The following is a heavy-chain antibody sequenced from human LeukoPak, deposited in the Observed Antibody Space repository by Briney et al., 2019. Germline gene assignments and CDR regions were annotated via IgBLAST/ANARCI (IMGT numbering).Heavy chain of an antibody. D-gene: IGHD1-26*01. Sequence: SETLSLTCTVSGGSISSSSYYWSWIRQPPGKGLEWIGYIYYSGSTNYNPSLKSRVTISVDTSKNQFSLKLSSVTAADTAVYYCAREDSGSYGVWGQGTLVTVSS. CDR2: IYYSGST. CDR1: GGSISSSSYY. V-gene: IGHV4-61*01. J-gene: IGHJ4*02. CDR3: AREDSGSYGV.